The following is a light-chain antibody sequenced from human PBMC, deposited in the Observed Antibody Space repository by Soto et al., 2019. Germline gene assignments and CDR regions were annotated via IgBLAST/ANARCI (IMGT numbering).Light chain of an antibody. CDR3: QQYKSNPYT. V-gene: IGKV1-5*01. J-gene: IGKJ2*01. CDR1: QSIGRW. Sequence: DTQMTQSPSTLSAFVGDRVTITCRASQSIGRWLAWYQQKPGKAPKLLMYDASTLESGVPSRFSGSGSGTEFTLSISGLQPDDVATYNCQQYKSNPYTFGQGTKLEI. CDR2: DAS.